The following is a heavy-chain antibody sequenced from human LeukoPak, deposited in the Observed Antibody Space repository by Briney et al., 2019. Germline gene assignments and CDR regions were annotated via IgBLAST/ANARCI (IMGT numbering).Heavy chain of an antibody. CDR1: GGSISSGDYY. D-gene: IGHD3-10*01. J-gene: IGHJ4*02. CDR3: AREDGSGSYYSFPY. Sequence: PSETLSPTCTVSGGSISSGDYYWSWIRQPPGKGLEWIGYIYYSGSTYYNPSLKSRVTISVDKSKNQFSLKLSSVTAADTAVYYCAREDGSGSYYSFPYWGQGTLVTVSS. CDR2: IYYSGST. V-gene: IGHV4-30-4*08.